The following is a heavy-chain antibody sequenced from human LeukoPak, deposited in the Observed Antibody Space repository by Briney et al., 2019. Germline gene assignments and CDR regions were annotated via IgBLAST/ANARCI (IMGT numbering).Heavy chain of an antibody. D-gene: IGHD3-10*01. J-gene: IGHJ5*02. CDR1: GGSISSYY. V-gene: IGHV4-59*01. CDR2: IYYSGST. Sequence: PSETLSLTCTVSGGSISSYYWSWIRQPPGKGLEWIGYIYYSGSTNYNPPLKSRVTISVDTSKNQFSLKLSSVTAADTAVYYCARGSSYGSGSYYSWFDLWGQGTLVTVSS. CDR3: ARGSSYGSGSYYSWFDL.